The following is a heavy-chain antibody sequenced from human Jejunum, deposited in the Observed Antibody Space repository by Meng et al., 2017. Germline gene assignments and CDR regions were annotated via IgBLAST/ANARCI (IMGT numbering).Heavy chain of an antibody. CDR3: AHRPAATGWGVFFY. CDR2: IYGNGVK. D-gene: IGHD3-10*01. CDR1: GFSLTTAAVG. V-gene: IGHV2-5*01. Sequence: QSTLKESGPTLVKPTQTLTLTCPFSGFSLTTAAVGVGWIRQPPGKALEWLALIYGNGVKRFSPSLKSRLSITMDTSKNQVDLTMTNMDPVDTATYYCAHRPAATGWGVFFYWGQGMLVTVSS. J-gene: IGHJ4*02.